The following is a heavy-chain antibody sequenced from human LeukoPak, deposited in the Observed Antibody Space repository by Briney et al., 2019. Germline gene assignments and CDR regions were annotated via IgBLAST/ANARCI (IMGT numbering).Heavy chain of an antibody. Sequence: PGRSLTLSCAASGFTFSIYGTHWVRQAPGKGLEWVAVIWYGGSNKYYADSVKGRFTISRDNSKNTQYLQMNSLRAEGTAVYYCARGYGDRLDCFDPWGQGTLVTVSS. D-gene: IGHD4-17*01. CDR3: ARGYGDRLDCFDP. CDR2: IWYGGSNK. J-gene: IGHJ5*02. V-gene: IGHV3-33*01. CDR1: GFTFSIYG.